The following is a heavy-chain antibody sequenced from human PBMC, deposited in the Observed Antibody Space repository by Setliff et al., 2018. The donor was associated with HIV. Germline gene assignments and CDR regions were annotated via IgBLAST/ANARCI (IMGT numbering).Heavy chain of an antibody. J-gene: IGHJ3*02. CDR2: IYYSGST. D-gene: IGHD3-22*01. Sequence: SETLSLTCTVSGGSISSGGYYWSWIRQHPGKGLEWIGYIYYSGSTYYNPSLKSRVTISVDTSKNXXSLXLSSVTAAXXAVYYCARETSTMTVVVKGAFDIWGQG. V-gene: IGHV4-31*03. CDR1: GGSISSGGYY. CDR3: ARETSTMTVVVKGAFDI.